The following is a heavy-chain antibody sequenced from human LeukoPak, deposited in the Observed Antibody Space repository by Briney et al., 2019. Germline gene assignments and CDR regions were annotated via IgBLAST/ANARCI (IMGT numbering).Heavy chain of an antibody. CDR3: ARANYCFDY. CDR1: RFTFSSYS. V-gene: IGHV3-7*01. Sequence: GGSLRLSCAASRFTFSSYSMNWVRQAPGKGLEWVAYIKQDGSDKYYVDSVKGRFTISKDNAKNSLYLQMNSLRDEDSAVYYCARANYCFDYWGQGTLVTVSS. CDR2: IKQDGSDK. J-gene: IGHJ4*02. D-gene: IGHD5-24*01.